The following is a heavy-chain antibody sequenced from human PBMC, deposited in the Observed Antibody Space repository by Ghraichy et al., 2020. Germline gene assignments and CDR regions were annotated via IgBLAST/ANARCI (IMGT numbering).Heavy chain of an antibody. CDR2: IWYDGSYK. Sequence: GGSLRLSCAASGFTFSNYGIHWVRQAPGKGLEWVAVIWYDGSYKYYADSVKGRFTISRDNSKNTLYLQMNSLRAEDTAVYYCARDSAMIEVVTNDAFDIWGQGTMVTVSS. D-gene: IGHD3-22*01. J-gene: IGHJ3*02. CDR1: GFTFSNYG. CDR3: ARDSAMIEVVTNDAFDI. V-gene: IGHV3-33*01.